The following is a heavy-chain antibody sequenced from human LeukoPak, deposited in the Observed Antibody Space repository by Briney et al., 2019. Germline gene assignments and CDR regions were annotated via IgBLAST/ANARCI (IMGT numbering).Heavy chain of an antibody. CDR3: ARERQYCSGGSCYPTDAFDI. J-gene: IGHJ3*02. V-gene: IGHV4-4*07. CDR1: GGSVSSYY. CDR2: IYTSGST. D-gene: IGHD2-15*01. Sequence: SETLSLTCTVSGGSVSSYYWSWIRQPAGKGLEWIGRIYTSGSTDYNPSLKSRVTISVDTSKNQFSLKLSSVTAADTAVYYCARERQYCSGGSCYPTDAFDIWGQGTMVTVSS.